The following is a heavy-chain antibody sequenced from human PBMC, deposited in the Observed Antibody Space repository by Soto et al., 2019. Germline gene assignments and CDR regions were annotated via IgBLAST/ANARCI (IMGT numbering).Heavy chain of an antibody. CDR3: ASYVRGPAFYLDS. Sequence: EVQLLESGGALVQPGGSLRLSCAASGFSFTTYAMSWVRQAPGKGLEWVSVISKNGDETYYADSVKGRFTISRDSSNNLPHLRMSSLRVEDTAVYYCASYVRGPAFYLDSWGQGTLVTVSS. V-gene: IGHV3-23*01. D-gene: IGHD3-10*02. J-gene: IGHJ4*02. CDR1: GFSFTTYA. CDR2: ISKNGDET.